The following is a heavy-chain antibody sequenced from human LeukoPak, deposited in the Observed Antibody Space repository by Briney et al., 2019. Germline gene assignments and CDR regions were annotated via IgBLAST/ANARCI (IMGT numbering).Heavy chain of an antibody. V-gene: IGHV3-48*01. CDR3: ARDAASGTNWFDP. CDR2: ISSGSGSSM. CDR1: GFTFSSYS. Sequence: GGSLRLSCAASGFTFSSYSMNWVRQAPGKGLEWVSYISSGSGSSMYYGDSVKGRFTISRDNDRNSLYLQMNTLRTEDTAVYYCARDAASGTNWFDPWGQGTLVTVSS. D-gene: IGHD3-3*01. J-gene: IGHJ5*02.